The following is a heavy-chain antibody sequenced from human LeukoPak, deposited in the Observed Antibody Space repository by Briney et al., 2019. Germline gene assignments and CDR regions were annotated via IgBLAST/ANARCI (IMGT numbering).Heavy chain of an antibody. CDR2: INHSGST. CDR3: ARRRLDIVVVVAAYFDY. D-gene: IGHD2-15*01. V-gene: IGHV4-34*01. CDR1: GFTFSSYA. J-gene: IGHJ4*02. Sequence: GSLRLSCAASGFTFSSYAMSWVRQPPGKGLEWIGEINHSGSTNYNPSLKSRVTISVDASKNQFSLKLSSVTAADTAVYYCARRRLDIVVVVAAYFDYWGQGTLVTVSS.